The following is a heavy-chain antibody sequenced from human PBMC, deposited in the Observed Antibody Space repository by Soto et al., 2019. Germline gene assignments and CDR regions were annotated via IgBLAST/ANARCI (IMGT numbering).Heavy chain of an antibody. CDR1: GGSISGSNCW. CDR3: ARGYYDSNGYYP. D-gene: IGHD3-22*01. J-gene: IGHJ5*02. CDR2: MYYSGST. Sequence: SETLCLTCTVSGGSISGSNCWWGWIRQPPGKGLEWIGHMYYSGSTKYNPSLKSRVTISIDTSRNHFSLKLTSVTAADTALYYCARGYYDSNGYYPWGQGTLVTVSS. V-gene: IGHV4-61*03.